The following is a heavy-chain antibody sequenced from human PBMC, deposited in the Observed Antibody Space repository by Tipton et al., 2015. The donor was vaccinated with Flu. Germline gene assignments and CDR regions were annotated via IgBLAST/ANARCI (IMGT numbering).Heavy chain of an antibody. J-gene: IGHJ4*02. D-gene: IGHD5-12*01. CDR1: GDSIINSAYY. CDR3: ARGTGYGTYFDS. Sequence: TLSLTCDVSGDSIINSAYYWGWIRQPPGKGLEWIGNIFHSGSTYYNPSLRSRLSISVDRSKNLFSLNLRSVTAADTAVYYCARGTGYGTYFDSWGRGTLVTVSS. CDR2: IFHSGST. V-gene: IGHV4-38-2*01.